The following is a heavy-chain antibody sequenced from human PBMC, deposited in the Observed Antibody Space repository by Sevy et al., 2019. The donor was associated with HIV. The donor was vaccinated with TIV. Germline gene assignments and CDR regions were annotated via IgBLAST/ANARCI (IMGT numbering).Heavy chain of an antibody. V-gene: IGHV3-72*01. Sequence: GGSLRLSCAASGFTISDHYVDWVRQAPGKGLEWVGRIRNRPNSHTTEYAASVKGRFTISRDDSRNSVYLQMNSLKTQYSAVYYCVRGPNCGVGGCQQISPYCLDVWGKGATVTVSS. CDR2: IRNRPNSHTT. CDR3: VRGPNCGVGGCQQISPYCLDV. J-gene: IGHJ6*03. D-gene: IGHD2-15*01. CDR1: GFTISDHY.